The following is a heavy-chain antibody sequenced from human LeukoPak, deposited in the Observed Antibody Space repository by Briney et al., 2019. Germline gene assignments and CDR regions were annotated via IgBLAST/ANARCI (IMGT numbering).Heavy chain of an antibody. D-gene: IGHD3-10*01. V-gene: IGHV5-51*01. Sequence: GESLKISCKGSGYSFTSYWIGWVRQMPGKGLEWMGIIYPGDSDTRYSPSFQGQVTISADKSISTAYLQWSSLKASDTAMYYSARLGYYGSGSYSPVDYWGQGTLVTVSS. CDR2: IYPGDSDT. CDR3: ARLGYYGSGSYSPVDY. CDR1: GYSFTSYW. J-gene: IGHJ4*02.